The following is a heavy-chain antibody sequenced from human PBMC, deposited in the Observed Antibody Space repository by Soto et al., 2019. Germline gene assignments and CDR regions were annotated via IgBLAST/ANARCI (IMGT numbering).Heavy chain of an antibody. CDR3: TSLPGYYGSGSYSNYYYYYGMDV. CDR2: IRSKANSYAT. CDR1: GFTFSGSA. Sequence: PGGSLRLSCAASGFTFSGSAMHWVRQASGKGLEWVGRIRSKANSYATAYAASVKGRFTISRDDSKNTAYLQMNSLKTEDTAVYYCTSLPGYYGSGSYSNYYYYYGMDVWGQGTTVTVSS. J-gene: IGHJ6*02. D-gene: IGHD3-10*01. V-gene: IGHV3-73*01.